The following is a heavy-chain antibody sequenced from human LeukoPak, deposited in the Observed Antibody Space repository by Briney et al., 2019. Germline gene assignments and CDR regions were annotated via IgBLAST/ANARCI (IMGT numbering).Heavy chain of an antibody. CDR3: ARDQFLDY. J-gene: IGHJ4*02. CDR2: ISGSGGST. V-gene: IGHV3-23*01. CDR1: GFTFSSCA. Sequence: PGGSLRLSCAASGFTFSSCAMSWVRQAPGKGLEWVSAISGSGGSTYYADSVKGRFTISRDNAKNSLDLQMDSLRAEDTAVYYCARDQFLDYWGQGTLVTVSS.